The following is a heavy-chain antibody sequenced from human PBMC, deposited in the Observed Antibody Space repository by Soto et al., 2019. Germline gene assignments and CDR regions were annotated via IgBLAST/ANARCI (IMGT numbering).Heavy chain of an antibody. CDR2: ISSSSSYI. J-gene: IGHJ4*02. Sequence: EVQLVESGGGLVKPGGSLRLSCAASGFTFSSYSMNWVRQAPGKGLEWVSSISSSSSYIYYADSVKGRFTISRDNAKNSLYLQMNSLRAEDTAVYYCARGPDIVVVPTFDYWGQGTLVTVSS. V-gene: IGHV3-21*01. D-gene: IGHD2-2*01. CDR1: GFTFSSYS. CDR3: ARGPDIVVVPTFDY.